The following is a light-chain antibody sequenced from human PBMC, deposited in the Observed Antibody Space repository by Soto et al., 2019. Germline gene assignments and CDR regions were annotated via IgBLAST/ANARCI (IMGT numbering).Light chain of an antibody. V-gene: IGLV4-69*01. CDR3: QTWSTGIQV. CDR2: LNSDGSH. CDR1: SGHSSYT. Sequence: QSVLTQSPSASASLGASVKLTCTLSSGHSSYTMAWHQQQPEKGPRYLMKLNSDGSHNKGAGIPDRFSGSSSGAERYLTISSLQSEDEADYYCQTWSTGIQVFGGGTKLTVL. J-gene: IGLJ2*01.